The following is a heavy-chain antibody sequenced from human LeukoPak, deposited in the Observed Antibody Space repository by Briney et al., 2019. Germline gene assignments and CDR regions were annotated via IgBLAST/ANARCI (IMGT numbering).Heavy chain of an antibody. CDR2: IKQDGSEK. J-gene: IGHJ6*03. D-gene: IGHD5-18*01. CDR3: ARNRYSYGPTNMDV. V-gene: IGHV3-7*01. CDR1: GFTFSSYW. Sequence: GGSLRLSCAASGFTFSSYWMSWVRQAPGKGLEWVANIKQDGSEKYYVDSVKGRFTISRDNAKNSLYLQMNSLRAEDTAVYYCARNRYSYGPTNMDVWGKGTTVTVSS.